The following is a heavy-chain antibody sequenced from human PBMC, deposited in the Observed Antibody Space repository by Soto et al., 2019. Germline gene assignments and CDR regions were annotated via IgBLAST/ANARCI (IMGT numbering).Heavy chain of an antibody. CDR2: IYYSGST. Sequence: QVQLQESGPGLVKPSETLSLTCTVSGGSISSYYWSWIRQPPGEGLEWIGSIYYSGSTKYNPSLQSRVTISVDTSKNQFPLKLSSVTAADTAVYYCARLGTYGSGSYVWENWFDPWGQGTLVTVSS. V-gene: IGHV4-59*08. CDR1: GGSISSYY. CDR3: ARLGTYGSGSYVWENWFDP. J-gene: IGHJ5*02. D-gene: IGHD3-10*01.